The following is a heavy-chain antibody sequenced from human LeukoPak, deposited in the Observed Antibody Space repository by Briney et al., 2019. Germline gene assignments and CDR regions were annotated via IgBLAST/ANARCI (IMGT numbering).Heavy chain of an antibody. V-gene: IGHV1-2*02. J-gene: IGHJ2*01. Sequence: ASVKVSCKASGYTFTGYYMHWVRQAPGQGLEWMGWINPNSGATNYAQKFQGRVTMTRDTSISTAYMELSGLRSDDTAVYYCARGLPYSSGWYVFLFWGRGPVVSVFS. CDR2: INPNSGAT. D-gene: IGHD6-19*01. CDR3: ARGLPYSSGWYVFLF. CDR1: GYTFTGYY.